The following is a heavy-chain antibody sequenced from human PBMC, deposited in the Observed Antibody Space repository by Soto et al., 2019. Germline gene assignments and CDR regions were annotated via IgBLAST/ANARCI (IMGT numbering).Heavy chain of an antibody. CDR1: GGSISSYY. CDR2: IYYSGST. D-gene: IGHD6-19*01. Sequence: SETLSLTCTVSGGSISSYYWSWIRQPPGKGLEWIGYIYYSGSTNYNPSLKSRVTISVDTSKNQFSLKLSSVTAADTAVYYCARHSFDSSGWYMGPGGFDYWGQGTLVTVSS. CDR3: ARHSFDSSGWYMGPGGFDY. J-gene: IGHJ4*02. V-gene: IGHV4-59*08.